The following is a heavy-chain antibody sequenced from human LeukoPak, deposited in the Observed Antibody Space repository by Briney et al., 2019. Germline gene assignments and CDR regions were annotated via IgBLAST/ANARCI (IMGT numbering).Heavy chain of an antibody. J-gene: IGHJ4*02. CDR1: GGSISSYY. CDR3: ARVVVGYSSGWFDY. Sequence: NTSETLSLTCTVSGGSISSYYWSWIRQPPGKGLEWIGYIYYSGSTNYNPSLKSRVTISVDTSKNQFSLKLSSVTAADTAVYYCARVVVGYSSGWFDYWGQGTLVTVSS. V-gene: IGHV4-59*12. D-gene: IGHD6-19*01. CDR2: IYYSGST.